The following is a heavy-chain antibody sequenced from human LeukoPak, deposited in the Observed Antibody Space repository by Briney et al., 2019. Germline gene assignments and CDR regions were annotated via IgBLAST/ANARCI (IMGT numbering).Heavy chain of an antibody. V-gene: IGHV3-7*01. CDR3: ARDNGVVHGVYYMDV. CDR1: GFTFSNYW. CDR2: IKQDGSEK. J-gene: IGHJ6*03. D-gene: IGHD3-3*01. Sequence: GGSLRLSCAASGFTFSNYWMTWVRQAPGKGLEWVADIKQDGSEKLYVNSVRGRFTISRDNAKMSLFLQMNSLRAEDTAVYYCARDNGVVHGVYYMDVWGKGTTVTVS.